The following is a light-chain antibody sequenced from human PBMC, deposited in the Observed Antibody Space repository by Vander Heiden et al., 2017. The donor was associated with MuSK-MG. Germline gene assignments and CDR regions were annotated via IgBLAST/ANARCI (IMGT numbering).Light chain of an antibody. Sequence: EIVLTQSPGTLSLSPGERGTLSCRASQSIGPFLAWYQQKPGQAPRLLIYGAFSRAAGVPDRFSGSGSGTDFTLTISRLEPEDFALYYCQWYGISALTFGGGTKVEIK. CDR1: QSIGPF. J-gene: IGKJ4*01. CDR2: GAF. V-gene: IGKV3-20*01. CDR3: QWYGISALT.